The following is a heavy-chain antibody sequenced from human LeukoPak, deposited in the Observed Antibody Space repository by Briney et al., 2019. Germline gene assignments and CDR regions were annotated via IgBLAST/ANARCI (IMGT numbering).Heavy chain of an antibody. CDR3: ARVGSSGWSGSLRSIDY. D-gene: IGHD6-19*01. V-gene: IGHV7-4-1*02. CDR1: GYTFTSYA. J-gene: IGHJ4*02. Sequence: GASVKVSCKASGYTFTSYAMNWVRQAPGQGLEWMGWINTNTGNPTYAQGFTGRFVFSLDTSVSTAYLQISSLKAEDAAVYYCARVGSSGWSGSLRSIDYWGQGTLVTVSS. CDR2: INTNTGNP.